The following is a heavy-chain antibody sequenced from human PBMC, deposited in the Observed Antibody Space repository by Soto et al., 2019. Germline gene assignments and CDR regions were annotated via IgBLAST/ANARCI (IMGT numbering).Heavy chain of an antibody. D-gene: IGHD5-12*01. CDR2: IKEDGNEK. J-gene: IGHJ4*02. CDR3: ARDQSVAMATFVRIAY. Sequence: VRSRRLSGAASGSPFNNYYMTWVRQASGKGLEGVASIKEDGNEKFYLDSVKGRLTIARDNYKNSLYLQLNSLRAEDTAVYYCARDQSVAMATFVRIAYWGQGTLVTVSS. CDR1: GSPFNNYY. V-gene: IGHV3-7*03.